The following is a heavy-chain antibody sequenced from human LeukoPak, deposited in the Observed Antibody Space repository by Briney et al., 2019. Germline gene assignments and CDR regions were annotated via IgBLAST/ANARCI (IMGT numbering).Heavy chain of an antibody. CDR2: INDRGMP. J-gene: IGHJ3*01. CDR3: AGARPETPYGFEF. Sequence: TSETLSLTCSVSGDSFRSGGNYWGWIRHHPVKGLEWIGYINDRGMPSYNPSLKSRVVISVDTSQNHLSLKLSSVTAADTALYYCAGARPETPYGFEFWGQGTMVTVSS. V-gene: IGHV4-31*03. CDR1: GDSFRSGGNY.